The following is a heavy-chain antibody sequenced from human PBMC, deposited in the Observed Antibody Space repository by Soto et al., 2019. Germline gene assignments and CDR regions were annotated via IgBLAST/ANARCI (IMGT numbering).Heavy chain of an antibody. CDR3: ARSIVGATWRFDY. CDR2: IYYSGST. Sequence: QVQLQESGPGLVKPSETLSLTCTVSGGSISSYYWSWIRQPPGKGLEWIGYIYYSGSTNYNPSLKSRVTISVDTSKNQFSLKLSSVTAADTAVYYCARSIVGATWRFDYWGQGTLVTVSS. J-gene: IGHJ4*02. D-gene: IGHD1-26*01. CDR1: GGSISSYY. V-gene: IGHV4-59*01.